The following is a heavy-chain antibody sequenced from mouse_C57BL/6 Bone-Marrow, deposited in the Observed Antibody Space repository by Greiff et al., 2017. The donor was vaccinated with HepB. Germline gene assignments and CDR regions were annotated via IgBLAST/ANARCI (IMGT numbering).Heavy chain of an antibody. Sequence: EVKLMESGGGLVQPGGSLKLSCAASGFTFSDYGMAWVRQAPRKGPEWVAFISNLAYSIYYADTVTGRFTISRENAKNTLYLEMSSLRSEDTAMYYCARHSGSSYFDYWGQGTTLTVSS. CDR3: ARHSGSSYFDY. V-gene: IGHV5-15*01. CDR1: GFTFSDYG. CDR2: ISNLAYSI. J-gene: IGHJ2*01. D-gene: IGHD1-1*01.